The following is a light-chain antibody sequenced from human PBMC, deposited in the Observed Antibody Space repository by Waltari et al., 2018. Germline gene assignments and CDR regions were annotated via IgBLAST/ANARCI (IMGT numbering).Light chain of an antibody. V-gene: IGKV1-6*01. J-gene: IGKJ4*01. Sequence: AIQMTQSPSSLSASVGDRVTITCRATQDIGNELGWYQQKPGKAPNLLIYAASILQSGVPSRFIGSGFGTDFTLTINSLQPEDFATYYCLQDYRYPLTFGGGTNVEIK. CDR2: AAS. CDR3: LQDYRYPLT. CDR1: QDIGNE.